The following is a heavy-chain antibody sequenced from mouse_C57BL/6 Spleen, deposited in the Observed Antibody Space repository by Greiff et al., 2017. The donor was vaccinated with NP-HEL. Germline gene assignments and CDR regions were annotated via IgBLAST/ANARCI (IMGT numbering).Heavy chain of an antibody. Sequence: EVQRLESGGGLVKPGGSLKLSCAASGFTFSSYAMSWVRQTPEQRLEWVATISDGGSYTYYPDNVKGRFTISKDNAKNNLYLQMSHLKSEDTAMYYCARGSTTFRFAYWGQGTLVTVSA. CDR3: ARGSTTFRFAY. CDR1: GFTFSSYA. J-gene: IGHJ3*01. V-gene: IGHV5-4*01. D-gene: IGHD1-1*01. CDR2: ISDGGSYT.